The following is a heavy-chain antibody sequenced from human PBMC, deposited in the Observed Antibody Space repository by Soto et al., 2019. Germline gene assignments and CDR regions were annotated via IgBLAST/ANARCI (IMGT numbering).Heavy chain of an antibody. CDR3: ARVSWREKYGMDV. Sequence: GGSLRLSCVASGFAFRTYWMHWVRQVPGKGLLWVSRTSTDGSGTGYADSVKGRFTISRDNAKNSLYLQMNRLRAEDTAVYYCARVSWREKYGMDVWGQGALVTVSS. CDR1: GFAFRTYW. V-gene: IGHV3-74*01. J-gene: IGHJ6*02. CDR2: TSTDGSGT.